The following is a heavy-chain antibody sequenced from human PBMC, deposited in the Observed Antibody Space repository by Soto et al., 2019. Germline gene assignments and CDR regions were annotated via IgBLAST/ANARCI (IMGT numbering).Heavy chain of an antibody. CDR2: IYYSGST. CDR1: GGSISSYY. Sequence: SETLSLTCTVSGGSISSYYWNWIRQPPGKGLEWIGYIYYSGSTNYNPSLKSRVTISVDTSKNQFSLKLRSVTAADTAVYYCTSDIPPGYFQHWGQGTLVTVSS. J-gene: IGHJ1*01. V-gene: IGHV4-59*08. D-gene: IGHD3-9*01. CDR3: TSDIPPGYFQH.